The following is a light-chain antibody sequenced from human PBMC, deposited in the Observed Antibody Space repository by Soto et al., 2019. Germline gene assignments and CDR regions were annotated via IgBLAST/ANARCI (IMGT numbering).Light chain of an antibody. CDR1: QSISST. V-gene: IGKV3-15*01. J-gene: IGKJ2*01. CDR2: SAS. Sequence: EIVMTQSPATLSVSPGETATLSCRASQSISSTLACYQQTPGQAPRLLIYSASTRATGIPARFSGSGSGTEFTLTVSSLQSEDFAVYYCQQCDNWPYTFGQGTKLEIK. CDR3: QQCDNWPYT.